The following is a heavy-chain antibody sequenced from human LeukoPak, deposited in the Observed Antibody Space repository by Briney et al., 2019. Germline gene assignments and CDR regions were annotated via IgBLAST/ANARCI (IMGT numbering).Heavy chain of an antibody. Sequence: SETLSLTCTVSGGSVSSGIYYWSWIRRPAGKGLEWIGRMFTPGTINYNPSLKSRVTISLDTSKNQFSLKVSSVTAADTAVYYCAREYDYGDVKGDYWGRGTLVTVSS. CDR3: AREYDYGDVKGDY. D-gene: IGHD4-17*01. J-gene: IGHJ4*02. V-gene: IGHV4-61*02. CDR1: GGSVSSGIYY. CDR2: MFTPGTI.